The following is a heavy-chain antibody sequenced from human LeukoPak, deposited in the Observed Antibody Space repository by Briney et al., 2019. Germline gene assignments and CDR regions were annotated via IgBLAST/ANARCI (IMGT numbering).Heavy chain of an antibody. Sequence: SETLSLTCTVSGGSISSSSYYWGWIRQPPGKGLEWIGSIYYSGCTYYNPSLKSRVTISVDTSKNQFSLKLSSVTAADTAVYYCARASGYYYYYMDVWGKGTTVTVSS. CDR3: ARASGYYYYYMDV. V-gene: IGHV4-39*01. CDR1: GGSISSSSYY. CDR2: IYYSGCT. J-gene: IGHJ6*03.